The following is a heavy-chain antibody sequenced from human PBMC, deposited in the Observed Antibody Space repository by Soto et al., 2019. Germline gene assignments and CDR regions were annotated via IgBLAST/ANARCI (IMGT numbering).Heavy chain of an antibody. V-gene: IGHV1-18*01. CDR3: ARLWVTDTTDYYGMDV. J-gene: IGHJ6*02. CDR2: ISSYNGDT. D-gene: IGHD5-18*01. Sequence: AAPVKVSFKASGYTFSTSGNNWGRQAPGQGPEWMGWISSYNGDTNYAQTFQGRVTMTTDTSISTAYLQWSSLKASDTAMYYCARLWVTDTTDYYGMDVWGQGTTVTVSS. CDR1: GYTFSTSG.